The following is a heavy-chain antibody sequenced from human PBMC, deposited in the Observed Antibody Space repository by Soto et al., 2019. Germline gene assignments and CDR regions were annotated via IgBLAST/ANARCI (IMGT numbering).Heavy chain of an antibody. CDR1: GYTFTSYG. J-gene: IGHJ3*02. Sequence: QVQLVQSGAEVKKPGASVKVSCKASGYTFTSYGISWVRQAPGQGLEWMGWISAYNGNTNYAQKLQGRVTMTTDTSTSTAYMELRSLRSDDTAVYYCARDIPLVGATTGLDAFDIWGQGTMVTVSS. V-gene: IGHV1-18*01. D-gene: IGHD1-26*01. CDR3: ARDIPLVGATTGLDAFDI. CDR2: ISAYNGNT.